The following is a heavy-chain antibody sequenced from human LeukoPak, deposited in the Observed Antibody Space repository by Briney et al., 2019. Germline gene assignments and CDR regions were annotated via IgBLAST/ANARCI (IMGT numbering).Heavy chain of an antibody. CDR1: GYTFTSYY. V-gene: IGHV1-18*04. J-gene: IGHJ4*02. CDR2: ISAYNGNT. D-gene: IGHD3-10*01. CDR3: ARASLPKGSDD. Sequence: ASVKVSCKASGYTFTSYYMHWVRQAPGQGLEWMGWISAYNGNTNYAQKLQGRVTMTTDTSTSTAYMELRSLRSDDTAVYYCARASLPKGSDDWGQGTLVTVSS.